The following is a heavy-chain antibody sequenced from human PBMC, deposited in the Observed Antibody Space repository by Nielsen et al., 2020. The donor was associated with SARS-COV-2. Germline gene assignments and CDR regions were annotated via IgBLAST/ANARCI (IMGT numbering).Heavy chain of an antibody. D-gene: IGHD6-6*01. J-gene: IGHJ4*02. V-gene: IGHV1-18*01. CDR2: ISAYNGNT. CDR1: GYTFTSYG. CDR3: ARVRLWGGSSATFDY. Sequence: ASVKVSCKASGYTFTSYGISWVRQAPGQGLEWMGWISAYNGNTNYAQKLQGRVTMTTDTSTSTAYMELRSLRSDDTAVYYCARVRLWGGSSATFDYWGQGTLVTVSS.